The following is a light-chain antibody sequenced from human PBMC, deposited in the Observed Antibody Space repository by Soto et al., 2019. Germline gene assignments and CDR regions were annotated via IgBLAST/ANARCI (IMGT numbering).Light chain of an antibody. CDR1: GSNIGAGYD. J-gene: IGLJ2*01. Sequence: QSVLTQPPSVSGAPGQRVTISCTGSGSNIGAGYDVHWYHQLPGTAPKLLIFGNNNRPSGVPDRFSGSKSGTSASLAITGLQAEDEADYYCQSYDSSLSGSGVVFGGGTKLTVL. CDR3: QSYDSSLSGSGVV. CDR2: GNN. V-gene: IGLV1-40*01.